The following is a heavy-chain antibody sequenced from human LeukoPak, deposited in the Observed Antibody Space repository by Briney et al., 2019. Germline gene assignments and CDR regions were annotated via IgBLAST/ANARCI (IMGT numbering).Heavy chain of an antibody. CDR3: ARLPYDILTGYED. D-gene: IGHD3-9*01. Sequence: SETLSLTCSVSGNSISSGHYWGWIRQTPGKGLEWIGSIYLSGTTYYNPSLKSRVTISADTSKNQFSLKLSSVTAADTAVYYCARLPYDILTGYEDWGQGTLVTASS. J-gene: IGHJ4*02. CDR2: IYLSGTT. V-gene: IGHV4-38-2*02. CDR1: GNSISSGHY.